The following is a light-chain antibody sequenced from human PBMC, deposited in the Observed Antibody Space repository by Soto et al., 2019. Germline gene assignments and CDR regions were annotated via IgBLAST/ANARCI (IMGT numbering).Light chain of an antibody. V-gene: IGLV1-40*01. CDR1: SSNIGAGYN. Sequence: QSVLTQPPSVSGAPGQRVTISCAGSSSNIGAGYNVHWYQHLPGTAPKLLIFGNDNRPSGVPDRFSASKSGSSASLAITGLQAEDEADYYCQSYDKSLSGFYVFGTGTKVTVL. CDR3: QSYDKSLSGFYV. CDR2: GND. J-gene: IGLJ1*01.